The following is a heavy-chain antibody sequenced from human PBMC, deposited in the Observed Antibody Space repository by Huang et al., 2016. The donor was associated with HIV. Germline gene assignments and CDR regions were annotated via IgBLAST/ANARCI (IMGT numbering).Heavy chain of an antibody. CDR3: ARERMMSWLDDHDAFDI. D-gene: IGHD1-1*01. CDR2: INHSGST. CDR1: GGSFSGYY. Sequence: QVQLQQWGAGLLKPSETLSLTCAVYGGSFSGYYWSWIRQSPVKGLEWIGEINHSGSTNYKPSLKSRLTISVDTSKNQFSLKLSSVTAADTAVYYCARERMMSWLDDHDAFDIWGQGTMVTVSS. V-gene: IGHV4-34*01. J-gene: IGHJ3*02.